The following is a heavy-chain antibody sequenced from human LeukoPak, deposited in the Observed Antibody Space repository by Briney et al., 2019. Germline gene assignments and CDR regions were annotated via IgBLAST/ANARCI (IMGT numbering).Heavy chain of an antibody. CDR1: GGSFSGFY. D-gene: IGHD6-19*01. V-gene: IGHV4-34*01. J-gene: IGHJ5*02. CDR2: INYTGST. Sequence: SDTLSLTCAVCGGSFSGFYWSWIRHVPGRGLEWIGGINYTGSTSYNPSLKSRVTISVDTSQNQFFLLLPSVTAADTAVYYCARVGGYLPTRWFDPWGQGTHVTVSS. CDR3: ARVGGYLPTRWFDP.